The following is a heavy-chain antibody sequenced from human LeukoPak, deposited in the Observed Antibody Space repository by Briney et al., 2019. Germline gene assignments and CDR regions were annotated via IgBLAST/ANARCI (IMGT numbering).Heavy chain of an antibody. Sequence: SETLSLTCAVYGGSFGGYYWSWIRQPPGKGLEWIGEINHSGSTNYNPSLKSRVTISVDTSKNQFSLKLSSVTAADTAVYYCARGATTVTTDGVVQGYWYFDLWGRGTLVTVSS. V-gene: IGHV4-34*01. D-gene: IGHD4-17*01. CDR1: GGSFGGYY. CDR3: ARGATTVTTDGVVQGYWYFDL. CDR2: INHSGST. J-gene: IGHJ2*01.